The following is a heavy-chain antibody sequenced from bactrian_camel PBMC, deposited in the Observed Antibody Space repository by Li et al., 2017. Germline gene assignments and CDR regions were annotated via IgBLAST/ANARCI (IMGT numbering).Heavy chain of an antibody. V-gene: IGHV3S40*01. CDR2: ISPSSGRR. Sequence: VQLVESGGGSVQAGGSLRLSCASSGSIYGTPCMGWVRQAPGKEREGVAAISPSSGRRYYGDSVKGRFTISQDDAKNTALQMNSLKPEDTAMYYCAANFGPYCSGPYLARRANFLGQGTQVTVS. D-gene: IGHD2*01. J-gene: IGHJ4*01. CDR1: GSIYGTPC.